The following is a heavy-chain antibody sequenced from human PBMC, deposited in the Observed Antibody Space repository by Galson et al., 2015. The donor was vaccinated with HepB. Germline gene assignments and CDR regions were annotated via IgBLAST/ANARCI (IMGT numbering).Heavy chain of an antibody. Sequence: SLRLSCAASGFTVSSNYMSWVRQPPGKGLEWVSVIYSGGSTYYADSVKGRFTISRDNSKNTLYLQMNSLRAEDTAVYYCASGAVAGTPQDFWGNGTLVTVAS. J-gene: IGHJ4*01. V-gene: IGHV3-66*01. CDR1: GFTVSSNY. CDR3: ASGAVAGTPQDF. CDR2: IYSGGST. D-gene: IGHD6-19*01.